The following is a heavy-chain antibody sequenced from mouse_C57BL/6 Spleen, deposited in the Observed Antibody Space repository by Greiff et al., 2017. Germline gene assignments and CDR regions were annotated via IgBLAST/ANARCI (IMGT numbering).Heavy chain of an antibody. CDR1: GFSLTSYG. Sequence: QVQLQQSGPGLVQPSQSLSITCTVSGFSLTSYGVHWVRQSPGKGLEWLGVIWSGGSTDNNAAFISRLSISKDNSKGQVCLKMNSLQADDTAIYYCARDDYDGCAYWGQGTLVTVSA. V-gene: IGHV2-2*01. J-gene: IGHJ3*01. CDR2: IWSGGST. D-gene: IGHD2-4*01. CDR3: ARDDYDGCAY.